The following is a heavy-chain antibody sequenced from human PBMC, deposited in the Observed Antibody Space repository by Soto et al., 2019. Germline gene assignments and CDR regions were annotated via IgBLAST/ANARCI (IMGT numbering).Heavy chain of an antibody. Sequence: PSTTLSPVFSILCPSNPIYYSTCLPQTPWKGLEWIGYIYYSGSTNYNPSLKSRVTISVGTSKNQFSLKLSSVTAADTAVYYCARDNFVIAARSYYYGMDVWGQGT. CDR1: CPSNPIYY. J-gene: IGHJ6*02. CDR2: IYYSGST. CDR3: ARDNFVIAARSYYYGMDV. V-gene: IGHV4-59*01. D-gene: IGHD6-6*01.